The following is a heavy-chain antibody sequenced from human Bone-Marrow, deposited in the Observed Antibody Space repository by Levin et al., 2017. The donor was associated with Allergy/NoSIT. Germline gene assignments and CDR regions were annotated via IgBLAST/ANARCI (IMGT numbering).Heavy chain of an antibody. V-gene: IGHV3-23*01. CDR1: GFTFSSYA. CDR3: AKGDPVTNVFYYYYYMDV. CDR2: ISGSGGST. Sequence: QSGGSLRLSCAASGFTFSSYAMSWVRQAPGKGLEWVSAISGSGGSTYYADSVKGRFTISRDNSKNTLYLQMNSLRAEDTAVYYCAKGDPVTNVFYYYYYMDVWGKGTTVTVSS. D-gene: IGHD3-10*01. J-gene: IGHJ6*03.